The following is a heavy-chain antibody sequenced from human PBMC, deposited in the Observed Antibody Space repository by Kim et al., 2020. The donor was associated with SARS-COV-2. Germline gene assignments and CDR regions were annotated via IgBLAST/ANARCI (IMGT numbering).Heavy chain of an antibody. Sequence: GGSLRLSCAASGFTFSSYGMHWVRQAPGKGLEWVAVIWYDGSNKYYADSVKGRFTISRDNSKNTLYLQMNSLRAEDTAVYYCAKDRLDYDSSRGVDYWGQGTLVTVSS. CDR3: AKDRLDYDSSRGVDY. CDR1: GFTFSSYG. CDR2: IWYDGSNK. J-gene: IGHJ4*02. D-gene: IGHD3-22*01. V-gene: IGHV3-33*06.